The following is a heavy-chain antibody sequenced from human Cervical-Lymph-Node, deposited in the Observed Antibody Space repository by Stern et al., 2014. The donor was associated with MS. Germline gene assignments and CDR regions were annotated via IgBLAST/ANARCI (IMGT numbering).Heavy chain of an antibody. J-gene: IGHJ5*02. V-gene: IGHV3-9*01. Sequence: EVHLVESGGGLVQPGRSLRLSCAASGFTFDDYAMHWVRQAPGKGLEWVSGISWNSGSIGYADSVKGRFTISRDNAKNSLYLQMNSLRAEDTALYYCAPQSSHSSGWPLGWFDPWGQGTLVTVSS. CDR2: ISWNSGSI. CDR1: GFTFDDYA. CDR3: APQSSHSSGWPLGWFDP. D-gene: IGHD6-19*01.